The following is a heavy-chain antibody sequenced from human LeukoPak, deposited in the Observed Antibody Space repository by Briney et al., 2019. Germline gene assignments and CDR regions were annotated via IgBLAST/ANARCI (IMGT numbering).Heavy chain of an antibody. CDR2: VFDNRGST. J-gene: IGHJ4*02. CDR3: AKGGWLDD. V-gene: IGHV3-23*01. CDR1: GFTFNIYT. D-gene: IGHD6-19*01. Sequence: PGRSLRLSCAASGFTFNIYTMSWVRQAPGKGLEWVSLVFDNRGSTSYADSVKGRFTISRDNSKNTVYLQMNRLRAEDTAVYYCAKGGWLDDWGQGTLVTVSS.